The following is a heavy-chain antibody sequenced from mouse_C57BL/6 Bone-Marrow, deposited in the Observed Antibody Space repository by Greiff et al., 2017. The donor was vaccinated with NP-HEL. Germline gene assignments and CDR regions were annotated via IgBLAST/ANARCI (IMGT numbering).Heavy chain of an antibody. J-gene: IGHJ3*01. CDR2: IYPSDSET. CDR1: GYTFTSYW. V-gene: IGHV1-61*01. CDR3: ATSNYYGSSYDWFAY. Sequence: QVQLQQPGAELVRPGSSVKLSCKASGYTFTSYWMDWVKQRPGQGLEWIGNIYPSDSETHYNQKFKDKATLTVDKSSSTAYMQLSSLTSEDSAVYYCATSNYYGSSYDWFAYWGQGTLVTVSA. D-gene: IGHD1-1*01.